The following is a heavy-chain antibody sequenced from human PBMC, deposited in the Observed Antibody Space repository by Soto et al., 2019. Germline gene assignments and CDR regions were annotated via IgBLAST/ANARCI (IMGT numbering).Heavy chain of an antibody. J-gene: IGHJ6*02. CDR3: ARDPYYYDSSGYYEGYYYYGMDV. CDR1: GFTFSSYV. V-gene: IGHV3-33*01. Sequence: PGGSLRLSCAASGFTFSSYVMHWVRQAPGKGLKWVTVIWYDGSNKYYADSVKGRFTISRDNSRDTLYLQMNSLRAEDTAVYYCARDPYYYDSSGYYEGYYYYGMDVWGQGTTVTVSS. D-gene: IGHD3-22*01. CDR2: IWYDGSNK.